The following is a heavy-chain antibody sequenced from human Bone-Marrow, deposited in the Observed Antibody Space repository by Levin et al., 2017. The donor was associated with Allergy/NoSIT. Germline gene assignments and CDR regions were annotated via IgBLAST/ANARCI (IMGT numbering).Heavy chain of an antibody. CDR1: DGSMSSSY. D-gene: IGHD3-10*01. CDR2: VENTGRS. V-gene: IGHV4-59*01. J-gene: IGHJ4*02. CDR3: ARGRYGGYFDH. Sequence: SQTLSLTCTISDGSMSSSYWSWIRQPPWKGLEWVAYVENTGRSECKPSLQSRVTTSVDTSKNQFSLKLTSVTAADTAVYYCARGRYGGYFDHWGQGMLVTVS.